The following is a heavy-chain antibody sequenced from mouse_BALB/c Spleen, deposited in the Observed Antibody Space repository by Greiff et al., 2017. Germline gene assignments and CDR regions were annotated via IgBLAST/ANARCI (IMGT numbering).Heavy chain of an antibody. V-gene: IGHV1S22*01. D-gene: IGHD2-14*01. CDR3: KTREVPRAVEY. J-gene: IGHJ4*01. CDR2: IYPGSGST. Sequence: LQQPGSELVRPGASVKLSCKASGYTFTSYWMHWVKQRPGQGLEWIGNIYPGSGSTNYDEKFKSKATLTVDTSSSTAYMQLSSLTSEDSAVYYCKTREVPRAVEYWGQRTSDTVST. CDR1: GYTFTSYW.